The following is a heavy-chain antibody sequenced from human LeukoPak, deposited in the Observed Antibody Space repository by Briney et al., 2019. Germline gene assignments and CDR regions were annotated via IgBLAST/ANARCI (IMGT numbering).Heavy chain of an antibody. V-gene: IGHV1-2*02. Sequence: GASVKVSCKASGYTFTGYYMHWVRQAPGQGLELMGWINPNSGGTNYAQKFQGRVTMTRDTSISTAYMELSRLRSDDTAVYYCARERSSTSCYTSWGQGTLVTVSS. CDR1: GYTFTGYY. CDR3: ARERSSTSCYTS. CDR2: INPNSGGT. D-gene: IGHD2-2*02. J-gene: IGHJ5*02.